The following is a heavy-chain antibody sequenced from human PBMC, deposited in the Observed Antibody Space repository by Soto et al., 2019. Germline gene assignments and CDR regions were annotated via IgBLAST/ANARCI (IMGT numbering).Heavy chain of an antibody. CDR3: ARESCSTSCPMDV. D-gene: IGHD2-2*01. CDR1: GGYISSYY. Sequence: SETLSLTCTVSGGYISSYYWSWIRQPPGKGLEWIGYTYYSGSNNYNPYLKSRVTISVDTSKNHFSLKRSSVTAADTAVYYCARESCSTSCPMDVWAQGTTVTVSS. V-gene: IGHV4-59*12. CDR2: TYYSGSN. J-gene: IGHJ6*02.